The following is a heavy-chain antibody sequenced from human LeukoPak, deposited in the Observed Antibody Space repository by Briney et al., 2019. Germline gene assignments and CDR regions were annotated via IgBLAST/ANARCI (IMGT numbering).Heavy chain of an antibody. J-gene: IGHJ6*02. CDR3: ARHPIYYYGMDV. CDR1: GGSISSYY. CDR2: IYYSGST. V-gene: IGHV4-59*08. Sequence: SETLSLTCTVSGGSISSYYGSWIRQPPGKGLEWIGYIYYSGSTNYNPSLKSRVTISVDTSKNQFSLKLSSVTAADTAVYYCARHPIYYYGMDVWGQGTTVTVSS.